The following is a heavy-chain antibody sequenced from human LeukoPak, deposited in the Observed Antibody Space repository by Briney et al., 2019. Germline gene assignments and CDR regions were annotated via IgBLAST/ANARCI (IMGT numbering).Heavy chain of an antibody. Sequence: GGSLRLSCAVSGSSLSSFAMHWVRQAPGKGLEWVTILSSNGRTQNHADSVRGRFTVSRDESTQTVYLQMNSLRREDTAIYYCARGAPGVVAFDHWGQGALVTVSS. J-gene: IGHJ4*02. V-gene: IGHV3-30*04. D-gene: IGHD3-22*01. CDR1: GSSLSSFA. CDR2: LSSNGRTQ. CDR3: ARGAPGVVAFDH.